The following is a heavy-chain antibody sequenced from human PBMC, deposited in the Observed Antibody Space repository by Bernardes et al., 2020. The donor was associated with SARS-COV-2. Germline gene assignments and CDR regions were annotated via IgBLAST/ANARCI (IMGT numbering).Heavy chain of an antibody. D-gene: IGHD3-22*01. CDR1: GGSFSGYY. CDR3: ASRYYDSSGS. V-gene: IGHV4-34*01. Sequence: SETLSLTCAVYGGSFSGYYWSWIRQRPGKGLEWIGEINHSGSTNYNPSLKSRVTISVDTSKNQFSLKLSSVTAADTAVYYCASRYYDSSGSWGQGTLVTVSS. J-gene: IGHJ5*02. CDR2: INHSGST.